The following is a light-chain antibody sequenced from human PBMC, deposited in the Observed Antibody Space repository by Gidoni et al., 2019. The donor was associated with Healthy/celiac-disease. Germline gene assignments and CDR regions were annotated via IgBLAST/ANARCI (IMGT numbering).Light chain of an antibody. CDR3: SSYAGSNILGV. Sequence: QSALTQPPSESGSPGQSVTISCTGTSSDVGGYNYVSWYQQHPGKAPKLMIYEVSKRPSGVPDRFSGSKSGNTASLTVSGLQAEDEADYYCSSYAGSNILGVFGGGTKLTVL. J-gene: IGLJ2*01. CDR1: SSDVGGYNY. CDR2: EVS. V-gene: IGLV2-8*01.